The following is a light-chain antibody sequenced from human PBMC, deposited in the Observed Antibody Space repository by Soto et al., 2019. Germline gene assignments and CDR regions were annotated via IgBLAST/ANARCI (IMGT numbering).Light chain of an antibody. V-gene: IGLV2-14*01. CDR2: EVR. CDR1: SSDVGVYNF. CDR3: SSYTSSSVV. Sequence: QSVLTQPASVSGSPGQSITISCTGTSSDVGVYNFVSWNQQHPGKAPKLMIYEVRNRPSGVSNRFSGSKSGNTASLTISGLRAEDEADYYCSSYTSSSVVFGGGTKLTVL. J-gene: IGLJ2*01.